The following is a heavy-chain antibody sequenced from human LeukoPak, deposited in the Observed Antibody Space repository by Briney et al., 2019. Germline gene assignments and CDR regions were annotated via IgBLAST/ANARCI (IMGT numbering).Heavy chain of an antibody. CDR1: GGAISSTAYY. J-gene: IGHJ4*02. Sequence: SETLSLTCNVSGGAISSTAYYWGWIRQPPGKGLEWIGRIYYSGSTYSTPSLKSRVTLSVDTSHNQFSLKLNSVSAADTALYYCARQPPYGSRNWGAYYFDAWGQGTLVTVSS. CDR2: IYYSGST. V-gene: IGHV4-39*01. CDR3: ARQPPYGSRNWGAYYFDA. D-gene: IGHD3-10*01.